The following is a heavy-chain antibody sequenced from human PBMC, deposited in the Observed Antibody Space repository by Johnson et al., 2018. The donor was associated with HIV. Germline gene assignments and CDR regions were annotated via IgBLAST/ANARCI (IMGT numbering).Heavy chain of an antibody. CDR3: ARVAPAHDAFDI. J-gene: IGHJ3*02. CDR1: VFTVSSNY. Sequence: VQLVESGGGLIQPGRSLRLSCAASVFTVSSNYMSWVRQAPGKGLEWVSVIYSGGTTFYADSVKGRFTISRDNSKNQLYLQMNSLRAEDTAVYYCARVAPAHDAFDIWGQGTMVTVSS. V-gene: IGHV3-66*03. D-gene: IGHD2-2*01. CDR2: IYSGGTT.